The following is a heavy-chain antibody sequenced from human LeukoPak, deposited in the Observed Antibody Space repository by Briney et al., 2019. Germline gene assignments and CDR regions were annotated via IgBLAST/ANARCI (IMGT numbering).Heavy chain of an antibody. Sequence: GGSLRLSCAASGFTFTSYAMSWFRQAPGRGLEWVGFIRSKAHGETTEYAASAKGRFTISRDDSKSSAYLQVDSLKTEDTAVYYCTRSYNYYDDSGYYGFGYWGQGTLVAVSS. D-gene: IGHD3-22*01. CDR1: GFTFTSYA. CDR3: TRSYNYYDDSGYYGFGY. V-gene: IGHV3-49*03. CDR2: IRSKAHGETT. J-gene: IGHJ4*02.